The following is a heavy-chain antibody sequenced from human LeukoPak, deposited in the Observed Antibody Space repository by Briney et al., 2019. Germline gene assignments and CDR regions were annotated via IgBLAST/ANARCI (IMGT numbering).Heavy chain of an antibody. V-gene: IGHV4-34*01. Sequence: SETLSLTCALSGGSITDYFYNWVRQPPGKGLEWIGEINHSGSSTYNPSLKSRVIISVDTSKNQFSLQLTSVAAADTAVYYCARVGDLFGAHRVRGLPPDYYYMDVWGKGTMVTVSS. J-gene: IGHJ6*03. CDR1: GGSITDYF. D-gene: IGHD3-10*01. CDR3: ARVGDLFGAHRVRGLPPDYYYMDV. CDR2: INHSGSS.